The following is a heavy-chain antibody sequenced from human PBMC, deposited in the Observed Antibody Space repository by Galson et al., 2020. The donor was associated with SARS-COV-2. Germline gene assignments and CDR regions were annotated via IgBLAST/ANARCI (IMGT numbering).Heavy chain of an antibody. V-gene: IGHV4-34*01. D-gene: IGHD3-22*01. CDR2: INHSGNT. CDR3: ARHAPYYYDSSGYYREFDP. J-gene: IGHJ5*02. CDR1: GGSFSDYS. Sequence: SQTLSLTCAVYGGSFSDYSWTWIRQPPGKGLEWIGDINHSGNTNYNMSLKSRVTISADTSKNQFSLKLSSVTAADTAVYYCARHAPYYYDSSGYYREFDPWGQGTLVTVSS.